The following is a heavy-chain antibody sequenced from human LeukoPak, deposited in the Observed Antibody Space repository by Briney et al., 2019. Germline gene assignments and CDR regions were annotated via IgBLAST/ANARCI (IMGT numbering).Heavy chain of an antibody. J-gene: IGHJ1*01. CDR3: AKDGYGVVAPNGSLQN. CDR2: TAYDGTKK. V-gene: IGHV3-33*05. D-gene: IGHD5-12*01. CDR1: GFTFSSYG. Sequence: PGGSLRLSCAASGFTFSSYGMHWVRQAPGKGLEWVAVTAYDGTKKYYADSVKGRFTISRDNSKNTLYLQINSLRAEDTAVYYCAKDGYGVVAPNGSLQNWGQGTLVTVSS.